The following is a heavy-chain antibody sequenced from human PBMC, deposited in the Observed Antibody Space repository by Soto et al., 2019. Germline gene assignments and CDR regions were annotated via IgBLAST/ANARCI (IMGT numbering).Heavy chain of an antibody. CDR1: GYTFTSYV. V-gene: IGHV1-18*01. CDR2: ISAYNGNT. D-gene: IGHD5-12*01. Sequence: ASSVKVSCKASGYTFTSYVISWVRHAPGQGLEWMGWISAYNGNTNYAQKLQGRVTMTTDTSTSTAYMELRSLRSDDTAVYYCARADPDVYIVATGCFDYWGQGTLVTVSS. J-gene: IGHJ4*02. CDR3: ARADPDVYIVATGCFDY.